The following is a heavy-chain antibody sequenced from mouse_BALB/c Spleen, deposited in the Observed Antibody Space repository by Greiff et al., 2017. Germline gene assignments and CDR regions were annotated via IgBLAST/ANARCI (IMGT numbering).Heavy chain of an antibody. D-gene: IGHD2-2*01. CDR3: ARNGYDLYYAMDY. V-gene: IGHV5-4*02. CDR2: ISDGGSYT. CDR1: GFTFSDYY. J-gene: IGHJ4*01. Sequence: EVKLMESGGGLVKPGGSLKLSCAASGFTFSDYYMYWVRQTPEKRLEWVATISDGGSYTYYPDSVKGRFTISRDNAKNNLYPQMSSLKSEDTAMYYCARNGYDLYYAMDYWGQGTSVTVSS.